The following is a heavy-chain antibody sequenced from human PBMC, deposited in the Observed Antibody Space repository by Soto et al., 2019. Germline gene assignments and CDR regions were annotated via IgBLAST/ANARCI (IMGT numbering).Heavy chain of an antibody. CDR3: AHSPDPNWNDRRFDP. D-gene: IGHD1-1*01. CDR1: GFSLSTSGVG. J-gene: IGHJ5*02. Sequence: QITLKESGPTLVKPTQTLTLTCTFSGFSLSTSGVGVGWIRQPPGKALEWLALIYWDDDKRYSPSLKSRLTLXXDXSXXPVVLTMTNMDPVDTATYYCAHSPDPNWNDRRFDPWGQGTLVTVSS. CDR2: IYWDDDK. V-gene: IGHV2-5*02.